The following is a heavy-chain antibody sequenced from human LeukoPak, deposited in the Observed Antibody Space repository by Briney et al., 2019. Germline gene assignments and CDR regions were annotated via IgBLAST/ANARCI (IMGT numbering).Heavy chain of an antibody. V-gene: IGHV4-59*12. J-gene: IGHJ3*02. CDR1: GVSISSYS. CDR2: IHYSGTT. CDR3: ARDTEDAFDI. Sequence: SETLSLTCTVSGVSISSYSWRWIRQPPGKGLEWIGYIHYSGTTKYNPSLKSRVTRSIVTSKTQFSLKLSSVTASDTAVYYCARDTEDAFDIWGQGTMVTVSS.